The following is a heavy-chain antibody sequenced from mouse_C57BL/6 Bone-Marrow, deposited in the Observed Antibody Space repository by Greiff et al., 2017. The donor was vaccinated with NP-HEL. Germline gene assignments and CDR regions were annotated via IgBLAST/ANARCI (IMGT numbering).Heavy chain of an antibody. CDR1: GYTFTDYY. V-gene: IGHV1-26*01. Sequence: EVQLQQSGPELVKPGASVKISCKASGYTFTDYYMNWVKQSHGKSLEWIGDINPNNGGTSYNQKFKGKATLTVDKSSSTAYMELRSLTSEDSAVYYCARCHYGSSYDYAMDYWGQGTSATVSS. CDR3: ARCHYGSSYDYAMDY. CDR2: INPNNGGT. J-gene: IGHJ4*01. D-gene: IGHD1-1*01.